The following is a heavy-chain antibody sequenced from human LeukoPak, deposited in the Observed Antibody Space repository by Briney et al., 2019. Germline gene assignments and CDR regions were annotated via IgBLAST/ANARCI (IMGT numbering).Heavy chain of an antibody. V-gene: IGHV4-4*07. CDR3: ARDLTARGSRDNRFDP. Sequence: SETLSLTCTVSGVSTSTFYWSWFRQPAGKGLEWIGRVYKDGRTDYNPSLKSRVTMSVDPSRNQLSLSLTSLVAADTAVYFCARDLTARGSRDNRFDPWGQGTLVTVSS. CDR2: VYKDGRT. D-gene: IGHD2-21*02. CDR1: GVSTSTFY. J-gene: IGHJ5*02.